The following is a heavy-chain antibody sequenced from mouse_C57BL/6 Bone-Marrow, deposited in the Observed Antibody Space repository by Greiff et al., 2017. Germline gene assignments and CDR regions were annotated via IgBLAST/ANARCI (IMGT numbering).Heavy chain of an antibody. Sequence: EVKVVESGGGLVKPGGSLKLSCAASGFTFSSYTMSWVRQTPEKRLQWVAAISGGGGNTYYPDSVKGRFTISRDNDKHILYLQMSSLRSEDTALYYCSRQVTTVLATKYFDVWGTRTTVTVSS. J-gene: IGHJ1*03. CDR1: GFTFSSYT. CDR2: ISGGGGNT. CDR3: SRQVTTVLATKYFDV. D-gene: IGHD1-1*01. V-gene: IGHV5-9*01.